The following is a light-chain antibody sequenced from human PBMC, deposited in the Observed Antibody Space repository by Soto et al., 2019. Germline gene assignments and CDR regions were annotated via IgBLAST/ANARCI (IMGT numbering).Light chain of an antibody. CDR3: QQYAGSPRT. CDR1: QSVSSSY. CDR2: SAS. J-gene: IGKJ1*01. Sequence: EIVLTQSPGTLSLSPGERATLSCRASQSVSSSYLAWYQQKCGQAPRLLIYSASRRATGIPDRFTGSGSGTDFTLTINRVEPEDFAVYFCQQYAGSPRTFGQGTKVDIK. V-gene: IGKV3-20*01.